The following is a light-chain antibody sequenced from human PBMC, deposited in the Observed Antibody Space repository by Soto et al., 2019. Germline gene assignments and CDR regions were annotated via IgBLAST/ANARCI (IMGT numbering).Light chain of an antibody. CDR2: EVT. CDR3: RSYAGSNTVL. V-gene: IGLV2-8*01. Sequence: QSVLTQPPSASGSPGQSVTISCTGTSSDVGGYLYVSWYHQHPGKAPKLMIFEVTKRPSGVPDRFSGSKSGNTASLTVSGLQAEDEANYYCRSYAGSNTVLFGGGTQLTVL. CDR1: SSDVGGYLY. J-gene: IGLJ2*01.